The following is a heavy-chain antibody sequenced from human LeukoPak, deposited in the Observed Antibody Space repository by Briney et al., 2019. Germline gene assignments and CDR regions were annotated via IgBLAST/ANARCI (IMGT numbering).Heavy chain of an antibody. J-gene: IGHJ3*02. CDR3: ASKMATIGDDAFDI. Sequence: ASVKVSCKASGYTFTSYGISWVRQAPGQGLEWMGWISAYNGNTNYAQKFQGRVTMTRDTSISTAYMELSRLRSDDTAVYYCASKMATIGDDAFDIWGQGTMVTVSS. CDR1: GYTFTSYG. CDR2: ISAYNGNT. V-gene: IGHV1-18*01. D-gene: IGHD5-24*01.